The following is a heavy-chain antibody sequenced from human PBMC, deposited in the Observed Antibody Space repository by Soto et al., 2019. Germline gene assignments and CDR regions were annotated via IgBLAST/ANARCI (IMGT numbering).Heavy chain of an antibody. CDR3: GRAGLGYCSGGSCYGGGEVDY. V-gene: IGHV1-8*02. J-gene: IGHJ4*02. CDR2: MNPNSGNT. Sequence: ASVKVSCKASGGTFSSYAINWVRQATGQGLEWMGWMNPNSGNTGYAQKFQGRVTMTRNTSISTAYMELSSLRSEDTAVYYCGRAGLGYCSGGSCYGGGEVDYWGQGTLVTVSS. D-gene: IGHD2-15*01. CDR1: GGTFSSYA.